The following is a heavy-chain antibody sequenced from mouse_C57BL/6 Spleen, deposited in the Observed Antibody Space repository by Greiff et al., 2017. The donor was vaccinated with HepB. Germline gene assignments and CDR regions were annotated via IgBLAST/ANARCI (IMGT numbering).Heavy chain of an antibody. CDR2: ISSGSSTI. V-gene: IGHV5-17*01. CDR1: GFTFSDYG. Sequence: EVKVVESGGGLVKPGGSLKLSCAASGFTFSDYGMHWVRQAPEKGLEWVAYISSGSSTIYYADTVKGRVTISRDNAKNTLFLQMTSRRSEDTAMYYCARAKSVYWYFDVWGTGTTVTVSS. CDR3: ARAKSVYWYFDV. J-gene: IGHJ1*03.